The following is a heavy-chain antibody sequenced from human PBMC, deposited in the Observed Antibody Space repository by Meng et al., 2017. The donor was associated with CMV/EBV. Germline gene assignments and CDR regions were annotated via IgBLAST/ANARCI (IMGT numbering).Heavy chain of an antibody. CDR2: IIPIFGTA. D-gene: IGHD2-2*01. CDR3: ARDIVVVPAAPTYFYYGMDV. V-gene: IGHV1-69*05. Sequence: SVKVSCKASGGTFSSYAISWVRQAPGQGLEWMGGIIPIFGTANYAQKFQGRVTITTDESTSTAYMELSSLRSEDTAVYYCARDIVVVPAAPTYFYYGMDVWGQGTTVTVSS. CDR1: GGTFSSYA. J-gene: IGHJ6*02.